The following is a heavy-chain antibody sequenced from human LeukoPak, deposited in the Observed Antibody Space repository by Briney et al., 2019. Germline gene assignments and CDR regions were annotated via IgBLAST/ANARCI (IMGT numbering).Heavy chain of an antibody. CDR2: IRSTTNTI. V-gene: IGHV3-48*01. CDR3: AKDYGDYWDPDY. D-gene: IGHD4-17*01. J-gene: IGHJ4*02. Sequence: GGSLRLSCAASGFTFSSYSMNWVRLAPGRGLEWVSYIRSTTNTIYYADSVKGRFTISRDNAKNSLYLQMNSLRAEDTAVYYCAKDYGDYWDPDYWGQGTLVTVSS. CDR1: GFTFSSYS.